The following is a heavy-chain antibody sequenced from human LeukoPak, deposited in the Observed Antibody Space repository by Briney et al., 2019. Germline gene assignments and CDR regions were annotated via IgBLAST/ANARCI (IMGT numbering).Heavy chain of an antibody. V-gene: IGHV4-34*01. CDR1: GGSFSGYY. CDR2: INHSGST. Sequence: SETLSLTCAVYGGSFSGYYWSWIRQPPGKGLEWIGEINHSGSTNYNPSLKGRVTISVDTSKNQFSLKLTSVTAADTAVYYCARRSPYSTGYNYYFVFWGQGTPVTVSS. CDR3: ARRSPYSTGYNYYFVF. J-gene: IGHJ4*02. D-gene: IGHD5-24*01.